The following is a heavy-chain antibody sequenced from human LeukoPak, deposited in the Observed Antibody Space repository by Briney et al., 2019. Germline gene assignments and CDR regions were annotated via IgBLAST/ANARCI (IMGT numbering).Heavy chain of an antibody. J-gene: IGHJ4*02. CDR2: IWYDGTNK. V-gene: IGHV3-33*06. D-gene: IGHD6-13*01. CDR1: GFTFSSHG. Sequence: GRSLRLSCAASGFTFSSHGIHWVRQAPGKGLEWAAVIWYDGTNKYYADSVKGRFTISRDNSKNTLYLQMNSLRAEDTAVYYCAKDRGSSWYPDFDYWGQGTLVTVSS. CDR3: AKDRGSSWYPDFDY.